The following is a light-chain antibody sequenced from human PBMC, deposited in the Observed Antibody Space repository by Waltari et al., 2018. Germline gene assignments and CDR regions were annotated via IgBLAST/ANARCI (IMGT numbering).Light chain of an antibody. V-gene: IGLV2-14*03. CDR1: SRYIGAYNF. CDR2: DVN. CDR3: SSYTTGSTRYV. Sequence: QSALTQPAYVSGSPGQSITISCTGTSRYIGAYNFVPWYQKHPGKAPKVMIYDVNNRPSGVSSRFSGSKSGNTASLTSSGLQAEDEADYYCSSYTTGSTRYVFGSGTKVTVL. J-gene: IGLJ1*01.